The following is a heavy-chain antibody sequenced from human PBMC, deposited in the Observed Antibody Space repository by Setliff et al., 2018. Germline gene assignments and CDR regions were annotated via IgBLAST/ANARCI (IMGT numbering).Heavy chain of an antibody. J-gene: IGHJ4*02. CDR1: GYTFTTYT. CDR3: ARGSGTYASSSRVFHY. Sequence: GASVQVSCKASGYTFTTYTMNWVRQAPGQGLEWMGWINTNTGNPTYAQGFTGRFVFSLDTSVSTAYLQINSLEAEDTAVYYCARGSGTYASSSRVFHYWGQGTLVTVSS. CDR2: INTNTGNP. V-gene: IGHV7-4-1*02. D-gene: IGHD6-6*01.